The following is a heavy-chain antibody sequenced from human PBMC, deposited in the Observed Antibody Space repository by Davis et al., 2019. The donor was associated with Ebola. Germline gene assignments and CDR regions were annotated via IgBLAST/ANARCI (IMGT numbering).Heavy chain of an antibody. CDR3: ARDDYGDHY. J-gene: IGHJ4*02. D-gene: IGHD4-17*01. Sequence: AASVKVSCKASGYTFTSYGINWVRQAPGQGLEWMGGIIPIFGTANYPQKFQGRVTITADESTSTAYMELSSLRSEDTAVYYCARDDYGDHYWGQGTLVTVSS. CDR2: IIPIFGTA. CDR1: GYTFTSYG. V-gene: IGHV1-69*13.